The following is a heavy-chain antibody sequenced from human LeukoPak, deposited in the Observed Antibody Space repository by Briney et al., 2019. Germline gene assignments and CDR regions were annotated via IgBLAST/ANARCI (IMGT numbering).Heavy chain of an antibody. J-gene: IGHJ4*02. D-gene: IGHD3-22*01. Sequence: MPSQTLSLTCTVSGGSISSGGYYWSWIRQPPGKGLEWIGYIYHSGSTYYNPSLESRVTKSVDTSKNQFSLKLSSVTAADTAVYYCARDPPYYYDSLSSGGYWGQGTLVTVSS. CDR2: IYHSGST. CDR1: GGSISSGGYY. V-gene: IGHV4-30-2*01. CDR3: ARDPPYYYDSLSSGGY.